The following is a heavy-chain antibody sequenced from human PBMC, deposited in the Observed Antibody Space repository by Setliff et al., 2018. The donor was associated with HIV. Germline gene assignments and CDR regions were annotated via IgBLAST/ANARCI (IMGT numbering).Heavy chain of an antibody. CDR3: VRLGDNSDWRSNYFFYYMDV. CDR1: GGSITSGHYY. J-gene: IGHJ6*03. CDR2: ILDGRET. V-gene: IGHV4-39*07. Sequence: NPSETLSLTCTVSGGSITSGHYYWGWIRQPPGKGLEWIGNILDGRETFFNPSLKSRVTISVDASKNQFSLKLRSVTAADTAVYYCVRLGDNSDWRSNYFFYYMDVWGKGTMVTVSS. D-gene: IGHD3-22*01.